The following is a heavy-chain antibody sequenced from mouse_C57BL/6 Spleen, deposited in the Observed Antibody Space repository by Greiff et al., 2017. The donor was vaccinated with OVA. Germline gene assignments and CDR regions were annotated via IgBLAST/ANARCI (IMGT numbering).Heavy chain of an antibody. CDR3: ARHGVMDY. Sequence: EVKLMESGGGLVKPGGSLKLSCAASGFTFSSYTMSWVRQTPEKRLEWVATISGGGGNTYYPDSVKGRFTISRDNAKNTLYLQMSSLRSEDTALYYCARHGVMDYWGQGTSVTVSS. J-gene: IGHJ4*01. V-gene: IGHV5-9*01. CDR1: GFTFSSYT. CDR2: ISGGGGNT.